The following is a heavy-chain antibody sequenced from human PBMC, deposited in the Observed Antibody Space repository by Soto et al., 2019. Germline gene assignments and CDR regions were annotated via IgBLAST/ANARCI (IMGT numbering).Heavy chain of an antibody. V-gene: IGHV1-24*01. CDR2: FDPEDGET. D-gene: IGHD1-26*01. CDR1: GYTLTELS. CDR3: ARFGGMGIVGVTIRGPTFDY. Sequence: ASVKVSCKVSGYTLTELSMHGVRQAPGKGLEWMGGFDPEDGETIYAQKFQGRVTMTEDTSTDTAYMELSSLRSEDTAVYYCARFGGMGIVGVTIRGPTFDYWGQGTLVTVSS. J-gene: IGHJ4*02.